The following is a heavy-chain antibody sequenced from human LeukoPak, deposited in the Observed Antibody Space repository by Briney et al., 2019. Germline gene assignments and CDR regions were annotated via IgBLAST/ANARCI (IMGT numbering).Heavy chain of an antibody. CDR3: ARLGDYAPSYYYYMDV. V-gene: IGHV3-7*03. D-gene: IGHD4-17*01. J-gene: IGHJ6*03. CDR2: INIDGSQT. CDR1: KFTFSNYW. Sequence: PGESLRLSCAGSKFTFSNYWMTWVRQAPGKGLERLANINIDGSQTYYIDSVKGRFTISRDNAKNSLYLQMNSLRAEDTALYYCARLGDYAPSYYYYMDVWGKGTTVTVSS.